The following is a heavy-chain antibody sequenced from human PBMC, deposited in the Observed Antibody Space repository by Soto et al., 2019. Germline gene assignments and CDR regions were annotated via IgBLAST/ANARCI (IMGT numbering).Heavy chain of an antibody. V-gene: IGHV3-48*02. CDR3: ARVPFRSHGWELQSYYFDY. CDR1: GFTFSSYS. Sequence: EVQLVESGGGLVQPGGSLRLSCAASGFTFSSYSMNWVRQAPGKGLEWVSYISSSSSTIYYADSVKGRFTISRDNAKNPLQLQINSLRDEDTAVYYCARVPFRSHGWELQSYYFDYWGQGTLVTVSS. CDR2: ISSSSSTI. J-gene: IGHJ4*02. D-gene: IGHD1-26*01.